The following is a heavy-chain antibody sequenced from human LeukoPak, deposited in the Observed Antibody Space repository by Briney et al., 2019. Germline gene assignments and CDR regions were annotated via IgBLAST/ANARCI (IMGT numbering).Heavy chain of an antibody. CDR2: IKQDGTEK. Sequence: GGSLRLSCAASGFAFRTNWMSWVRQVPGKGLQWVANIKQDGTEKFYVDSVKGRFTISRDNAKSTLYLQMDSLRVEDMAVYYCAREPDNWFDPWGQGTLVTVSS. J-gene: IGHJ5*02. CDR1: GFAFRTNW. CDR3: AREPDNWFDP. V-gene: IGHV3-7*01.